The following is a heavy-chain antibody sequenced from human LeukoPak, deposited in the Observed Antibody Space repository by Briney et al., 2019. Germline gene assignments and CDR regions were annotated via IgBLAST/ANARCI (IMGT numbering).Heavy chain of an antibody. CDR2: IYYSGST. V-gene: IGHV4-39*07. J-gene: IGHJ3*02. Sequence: SETLSLTCTVSGGSISSSSYYWGWIRQPPGKGLEWIGSIYYSGSTYYNPSLKSRVTISVDTSKNQFSLKLSSVTAADTAVYYCASNYYDSSGYYLRFAFDIWGQGTMVTVSS. CDR3: ASNYYDSSGYYLRFAFDI. CDR1: GGSISSSSYY. D-gene: IGHD3-22*01.